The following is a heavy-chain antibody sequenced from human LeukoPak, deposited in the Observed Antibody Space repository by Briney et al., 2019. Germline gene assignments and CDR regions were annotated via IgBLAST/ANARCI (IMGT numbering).Heavy chain of an antibody. V-gene: IGHV4-59*01. CDR2: ISYGNT. J-gene: IGHJ5*02. CDR1: GGSISTYY. D-gene: IGHD5-18*01. CDR3: ARDKAHSYGRYFDP. Sequence: SETLSLTCSVAGGSISTYYWNWIRQTPGKGLEWIGHISYGNTDYNPSLKCRVTISVDTSKNQTSVTAADTAVYYCARDKAHSYGRYFDPWGQGALVIVSS.